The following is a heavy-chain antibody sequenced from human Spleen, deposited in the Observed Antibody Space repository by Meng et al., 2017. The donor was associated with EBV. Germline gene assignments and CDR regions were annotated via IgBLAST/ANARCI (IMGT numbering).Heavy chain of an antibody. CDR2: IYWDDDK. J-gene: IGHJ5*02. CDR1: GFSPTTSRVC. V-gene: IGHV2-5*02. Sequence: PWPRQCKPTQTVTLSCTCSGFSPTTSRVCVGWIRQPPGKALEWLALIYWDDDKRYTPSLYSRLTIPKDTSRNQVVLTMTNMDPMDTATYSCAHNSRLGSATTNWFDPWGQGTLVTVSS. CDR3: AHNSRLGSATTNWFDP. D-gene: IGHD1-1*01.